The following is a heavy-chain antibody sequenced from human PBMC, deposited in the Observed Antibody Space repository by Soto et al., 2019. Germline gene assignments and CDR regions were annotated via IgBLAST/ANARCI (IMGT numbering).Heavy chain of an antibody. V-gene: IGHV1-46*01. CDR3: ARDRGTGSYYGYYFDY. Sequence: ASVKVSCKASGYPFTSSYMHWVRQAPGQGLEWMGIINPSGGSTSYAQKFQGRVTMTRDTSTSTVYMELSSLRSEDTAVYYCARDRGTGSYYGYYFDYWGQGTLVTVSS. J-gene: IGHJ4*02. CDR1: GYPFTSSY. D-gene: IGHD1-26*01. CDR2: INPSGGST.